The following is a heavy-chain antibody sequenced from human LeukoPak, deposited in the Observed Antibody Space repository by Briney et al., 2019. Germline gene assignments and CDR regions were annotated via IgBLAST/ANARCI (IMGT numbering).Heavy chain of an antibody. V-gene: IGHV3-53*04. CDR3: ARDMIQGLLDY. Sequence: GGSLRLSCAATGFTVSSNYMSWVRQAPGKGLEWVSVIYSGGSTYYADSVKGRFTISRHNSKNTLYLQMNSLRAEDTAVYYCARDMIQGLLDYWGQGTLVTVSS. J-gene: IGHJ4*02. D-gene: IGHD3-10*01. CDR2: IYSGGST. CDR1: GFTVSSNY.